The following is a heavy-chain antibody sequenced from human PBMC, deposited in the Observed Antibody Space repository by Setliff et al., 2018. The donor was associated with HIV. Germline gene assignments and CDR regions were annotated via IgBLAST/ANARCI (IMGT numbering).Heavy chain of an antibody. V-gene: IGHV4-34*01. CDR2: INHSGST. CDR3: ARLVTVVTLNYMDV. D-gene: IGHD2-21*02. CDR1: GGSFSGYY. Sequence: SETLSLTCAVYGGSFSGYYWSWIRQHPGKGLEWIGEINHSGSTNYNPSLKSRVTISVDTSKNQFSLKLSSVTAADTAVYYCARLVTVVTLNYMDVWGKGTTVTVSS. J-gene: IGHJ6*03.